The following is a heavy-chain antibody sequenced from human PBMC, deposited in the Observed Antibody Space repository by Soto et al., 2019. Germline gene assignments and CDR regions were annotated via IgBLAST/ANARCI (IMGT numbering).Heavy chain of an antibody. D-gene: IGHD1-26*01. CDR2: IYRSGTT. CDR1: NFSISSGYY. Sequence: PSETLSLTCVVSNFSISSGYYWGWIRQSPGKGLEWIASIYRSGTTSYNPSLKSRVTISVYPSKNQFSLMLTAATAADTAVYYCARTHSGSFYSVFDYWGRGSLVTVSS. J-gene: IGHJ4*02. V-gene: IGHV4-38-2*01. CDR3: ARTHSGSFYSVFDY.